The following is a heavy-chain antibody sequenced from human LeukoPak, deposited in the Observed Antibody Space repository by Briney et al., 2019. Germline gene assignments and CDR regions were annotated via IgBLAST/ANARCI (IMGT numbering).Heavy chain of an antibody. Sequence: GGSLRLSCAASGFTFSSYAMSWVRQAPGKGLEWVSAISGSGDITYYADSVKGRFTISRDNSKNTLFLQMNSLRAEDTAVYYCAKRTSGWYFDYWGQGTLVTVSS. CDR1: GFTFSSYA. CDR3: AKRTSGWYFDY. D-gene: IGHD6-19*01. V-gene: IGHV3-23*01. J-gene: IGHJ4*02. CDR2: ISGSGDIT.